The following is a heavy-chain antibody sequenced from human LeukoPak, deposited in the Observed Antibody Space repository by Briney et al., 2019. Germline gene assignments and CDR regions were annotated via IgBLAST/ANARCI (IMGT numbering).Heavy chain of an antibody. Sequence: SETLSLTCAVYGGSFSGYYWSWIRQPPGKGLEWIGEIDHRGSTNYNPSLKSRVTISVDTSKNQFSLKLSSVTAADTAVYYCARESHITIFAVVRSYYYYYMDVWGKGTTVTVSS. CDR1: GGSFSGYY. V-gene: IGHV4-34*01. D-gene: IGHD3-3*01. CDR2: IDHRGST. J-gene: IGHJ6*03. CDR3: ARESHITIFAVVRSYYYYYMDV.